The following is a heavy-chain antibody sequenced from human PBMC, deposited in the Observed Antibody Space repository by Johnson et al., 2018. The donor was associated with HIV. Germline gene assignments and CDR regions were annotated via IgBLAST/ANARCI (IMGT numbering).Heavy chain of an antibody. Sequence: VQLVESGGGLVKPGGSLRLSCAASGFTFSDYYMSWVRQAPGKGLEWVSVIFSVGDVYYADSVKGRFTISRDNSKNTLYLQMNSLRAEDTAVYYCAKGYIPAGTARKWDRRDAFDIWGQGTMVTVSS. CDR2: IFSVGDV. CDR1: GFTFSDYY. J-gene: IGHJ3*02. D-gene: IGHD1-7*01. CDR3: AKGYIPAGTARKWDRRDAFDI. V-gene: IGHV3-66*01.